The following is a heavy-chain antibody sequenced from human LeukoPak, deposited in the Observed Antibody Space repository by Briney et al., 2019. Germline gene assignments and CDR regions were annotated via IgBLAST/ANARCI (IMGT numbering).Heavy chain of an antibody. Sequence: SETLSLTCAVYGGSFSGYYWSWIRQPPGKGLEWIGEINHSGSTNYNPSLKGRVTISVDTSKNQFSLKLSSVTAADTAVYYCARAPVTTSPGYYYYYMDVWGKGTTVTVSS. J-gene: IGHJ6*03. CDR2: INHSGST. CDR3: ARAPVTTSPGYYYYYMDV. CDR1: GGSFSGYY. V-gene: IGHV4-34*01. D-gene: IGHD4-17*01.